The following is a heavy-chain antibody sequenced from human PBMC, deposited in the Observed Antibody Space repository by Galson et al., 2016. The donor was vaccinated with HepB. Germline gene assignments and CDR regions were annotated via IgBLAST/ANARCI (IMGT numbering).Heavy chain of an antibody. CDR1: GFILSSYW. J-gene: IGHJ4*02. CDR2: IKSDGTYR. V-gene: IGHV3-74*01. CDR3: VRDDQSYGLDY. Sequence: SLRLSCAASGFILSSYWMHWVRQAPGKGPVCVSRIKSDGTYRDYAGSVEGRFTISRDNAKNTLYLQMNSLRAEDTAVYYCVRDDQSYGLDYWGQGTLVTVSS. D-gene: IGHD3/OR15-3a*01.